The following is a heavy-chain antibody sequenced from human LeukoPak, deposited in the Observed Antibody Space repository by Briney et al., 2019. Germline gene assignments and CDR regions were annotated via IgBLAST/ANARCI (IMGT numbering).Heavy chain of an antibody. D-gene: IGHD2-2*01. CDR3: ARTTEGYCSSTSCYGFSYSYYMDV. V-gene: IGHV4-59*01. CDR2: IYDSGST. Sequence: PSETLSLTCTVSGGSISSYYWSWIRQPPGKGLEWIGYIYDSGSTNYNPSLKSRATISVDTSKNQFSLKLSSVTAADTAVYYCARTTEGYCSSTSCYGFSYSYYMDVWGKGTTVTISS. CDR1: GGSISSYY. J-gene: IGHJ6*03.